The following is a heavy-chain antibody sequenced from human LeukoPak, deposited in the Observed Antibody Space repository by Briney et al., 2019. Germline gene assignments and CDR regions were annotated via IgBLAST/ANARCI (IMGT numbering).Heavy chain of an antibody. V-gene: IGHV4-39*01. CDR3: ARQGWYYDILTGYYPDAFDI. CDR1: DGSISSSSYY. D-gene: IGHD3-9*01. CDR2: IYYSGST. J-gene: IGHJ3*02. Sequence: PSETLSLTCTVSDGSISSSSYYWGWIRQPPGKGLEWIGSIYYSGSTYYNPSLKSRVTISVDTSKNQFSLKLSSVTAADTAVYYCARQGWYYDILTGYYPDAFDIWGQGTMVTVSS.